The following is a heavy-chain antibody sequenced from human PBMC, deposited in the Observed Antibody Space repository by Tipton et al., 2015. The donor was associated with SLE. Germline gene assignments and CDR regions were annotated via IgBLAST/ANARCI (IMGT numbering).Heavy chain of an antibody. D-gene: IGHD1-26*01. J-gene: IGHJ4*02. Sequence: QLVQSGAEVKKPGSSVNVSCKASGGTFSSYAFSWLRQAPGQGLEWMGGIIPIFGKPNYAQKFQGRVTMTTDTSTSTAYMELRSLRSDDTAVYYCALEILSGSYPGFDYWGQGTLVTVSS. CDR1: GGTFSSYA. CDR2: IIPIFGKP. V-gene: IGHV1-69*06. CDR3: ALEILSGSYPGFDY.